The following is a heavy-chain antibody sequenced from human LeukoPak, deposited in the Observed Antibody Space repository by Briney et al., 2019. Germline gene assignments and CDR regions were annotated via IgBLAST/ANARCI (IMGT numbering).Heavy chain of an antibody. V-gene: IGHV3-7*01. CDR2: IKQDGSEK. CDR1: GFTFSSYW. J-gene: IGHJ4*02. D-gene: IGHD6-19*01. Sequence: PGGSLRLSCAASGFTFSSYWMGWVRQAPGKGLEWVANIKQDGSEKYYVDSVKGRFTISRDNAKNSLYLQMNSLRAEDTAVYYCARGPSGSNGWDYYFDYWGQGTLVTVSS. CDR3: ARGPSGSNGWDYYFDY.